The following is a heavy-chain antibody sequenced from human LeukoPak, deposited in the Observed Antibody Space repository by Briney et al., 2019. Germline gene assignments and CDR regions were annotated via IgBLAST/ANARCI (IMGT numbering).Heavy chain of an antibody. J-gene: IGHJ6*02. CDR2: IKQDESEK. D-gene: IGHD3-22*01. CDR1: GFTFSSYW. CDR3: ARGYDSSGYYYGYYYYGMDV. V-gene: IGHV3-7*01. Sequence: GGSLRLSCAASGFTFSSYWMSWVRQAPGKGLEWVANIKQDESEKNYLESVEGRFTISTDNAKNTLYLQMNSLIAEDTAVYYCARGYDSSGYYYGYYYYGMDVWGQGTTVTVSS.